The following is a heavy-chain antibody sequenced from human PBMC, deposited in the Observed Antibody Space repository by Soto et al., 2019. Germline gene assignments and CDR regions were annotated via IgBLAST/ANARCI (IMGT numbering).Heavy chain of an antibody. Sequence: QLQLQESGSGLVKPSQTLSLTCAVSGGSISSGGYSWSWIRQPPGKGLEWIGYMYHSGSTYYNPSLTRRVTISVDRTKNQFSLKLSAVTAEDTAVYYCARAPDRWGQGTQVTVSS. CDR3: ARAPDR. CDR2: MYHSGST. J-gene: IGHJ5*02. V-gene: IGHV4-30-2*01. CDR1: GGSISSGGYS.